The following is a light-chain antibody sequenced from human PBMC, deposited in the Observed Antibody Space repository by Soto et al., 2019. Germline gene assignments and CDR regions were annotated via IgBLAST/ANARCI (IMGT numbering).Light chain of an antibody. CDR3: QQYFEWPPMT. CDR1: QSVSSN. Sequence: EIVMTQPPATLSVSPGERATLSCRASQSVSSNLAWYQQKPGQAPRLLIYRASTRATGIPARFSGSGSGTEFTLTLSSLRSEDSAIYYCQQYFEWPPMTFGQGTRVAIK. CDR2: RAS. V-gene: IGKV3-15*01. J-gene: IGKJ1*01.